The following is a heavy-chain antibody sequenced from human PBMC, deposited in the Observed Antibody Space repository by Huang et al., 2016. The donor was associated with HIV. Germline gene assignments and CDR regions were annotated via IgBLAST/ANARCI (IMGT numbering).Heavy chain of an antibody. CDR2: IKNSGRP. D-gene: IGHD3-16*01. CDR3: ARGLYDYIWGTPFDY. CDR1: GASFGAYY. J-gene: IGHJ4*02. Sequence: QVQLQQWGAGLLKPSETLSLTCAVYGASFGAYYWNWIRHTPGKGLEGIGKIKNSGRPNYTPSLNSRVTRSVYKSKKQFSLKLRSVTAADTGVYYCARGLYDYIWGTPFDYWGQGTLVTVSS. V-gene: IGHV4-34*02.